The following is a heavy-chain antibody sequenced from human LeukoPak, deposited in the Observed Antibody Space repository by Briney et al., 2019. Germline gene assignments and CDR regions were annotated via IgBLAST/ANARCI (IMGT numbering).Heavy chain of an antibody. J-gene: IGHJ2*01. CDR1: GYTFTSYG. CDR2: ISAYNGNT. CDR3: ARVGGYYPSHWYFDL. Sequence: ASVKVFCKASGYTFTSYGISWVRQAPGQGLEWMGWISAYNGNTNYAQKLQGRVTMTTDTSTNTAYMELRSLRSDDTAVYYCARVGGYYPSHWYFDLWGRGTLVTVSS. D-gene: IGHD3-22*01. V-gene: IGHV1-18*01.